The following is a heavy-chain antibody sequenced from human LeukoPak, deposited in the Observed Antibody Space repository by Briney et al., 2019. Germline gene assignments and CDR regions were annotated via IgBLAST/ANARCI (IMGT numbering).Heavy chain of an antibody. J-gene: IGHJ5*02. V-gene: IGHV4-4*02. CDR1: DEVITSNNW. D-gene: IGHD1-26*01. Sequence: SETLSLTCTVSDEVITSNNWWSWVRQSPGKGLEWIGEIFHSGTTRYKASLESRVTMLLDKSKNQFSLRLNSVTAADTAVYFCARLRLSGGSFSVGWFDPWGQGIQVTVSS. CDR3: ARLRLSGGSFSVGWFDP. CDR2: IFHSGTT.